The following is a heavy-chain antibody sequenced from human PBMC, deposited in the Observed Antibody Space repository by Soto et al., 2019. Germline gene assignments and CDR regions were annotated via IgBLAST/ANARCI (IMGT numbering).Heavy chain of an antibody. J-gene: IGHJ4*02. D-gene: IGHD2-15*01. CDR2: INAGNGNT. CDR3: ARARVGGAEADY. Sequence: QVQLVQSGAEVKKPGASVKVSCKASGYTFTSYAMHWVRQAPGQRLEWMGWINAGNGNTKYSQKFQGRVTITRDKSASTAYMDLSSLRSEDTAAYYCARARVGGAEADYWGQGTLVTVSS. CDR1: GYTFTSYA. V-gene: IGHV1-3*01.